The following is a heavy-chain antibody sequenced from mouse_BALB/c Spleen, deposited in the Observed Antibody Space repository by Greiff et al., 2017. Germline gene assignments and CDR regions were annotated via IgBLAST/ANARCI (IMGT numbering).Heavy chain of an antibody. D-gene: IGHD1-1*01. J-gene: IGHJ4*01. CDR3: ARSPSTYYYAMDY. CDR2: IYPGGGYT. V-gene: IGHV1-63*02. Sequence: QLKESGAELVRPGTSVKISCKASGYTFTNYWLGWVKQRPGHGLEWIGDIYPGGGYTNYNEKFKGKATLTADTSSSTAYMQLSSLTSEDSAVYFCARSPSTYYYAMDYWGQGTSVTVSS. CDR1: GYTFTNYW.